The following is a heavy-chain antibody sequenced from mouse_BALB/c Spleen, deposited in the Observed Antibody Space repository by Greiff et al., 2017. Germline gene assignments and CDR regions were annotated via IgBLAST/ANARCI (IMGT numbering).Heavy chain of an antibody. CDR3: ARSTTVGFDY. Sequence: EVKVVESGGGLVKPGGSLKLSCAASGFTFSSYAMSWVRQSPEKRLEWVAEISSGGSYTYYPDTVTGRFTISRDNAKNTLYLEMSSLRSEDTAMYYCARSTTVGFDYWGQGTTLTVSS. CDR2: ISSGGSYT. D-gene: IGHD1-1*01. CDR1: GFTFSSYA. J-gene: IGHJ2*01. V-gene: IGHV5-9-4*01.